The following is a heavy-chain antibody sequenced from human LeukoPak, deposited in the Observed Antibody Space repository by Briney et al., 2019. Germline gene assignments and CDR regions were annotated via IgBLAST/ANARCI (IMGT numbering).Heavy chain of an antibody. CDR2: IIPIFGTA. CDR1: GGTFSSYA. D-gene: IGHD3-10*01. J-gene: IGHJ4*02. V-gene: IGHV1-69*05. CDR3: ARNSYYGSGSYPNFDY. Sequence: ASVKVSCKASGGTFSSYAISWVRQAPGQGLEWMGRIIPIFGTANYAQKFQGRVTITTDESTSTAYMELSSLRSEGTAVYYCARNSYYGSGSYPNFDYWGQGTLVTVSS.